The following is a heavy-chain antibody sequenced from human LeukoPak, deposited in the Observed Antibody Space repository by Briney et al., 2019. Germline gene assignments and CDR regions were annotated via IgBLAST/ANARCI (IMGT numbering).Heavy chain of an antibody. CDR2: IYNSGST. V-gene: IGHV4-59*08. CDR3: ARLTTGIVGTTLFDY. J-gene: IGHJ4*02. Sequence: PSETLSLTCTVSGGSISTYYWSWIRQPPAKGLEWIGFIYNSGSTNYNPSLQSRVTISAETSKNQFSLKLTFVTAADTAVYYCARLTTGIVGTTLFDYWDQGTLVTVSS. D-gene: IGHD1-26*01. CDR1: GGSISTYY.